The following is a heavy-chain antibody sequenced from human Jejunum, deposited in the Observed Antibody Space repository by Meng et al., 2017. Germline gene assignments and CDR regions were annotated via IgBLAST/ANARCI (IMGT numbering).Heavy chain of an antibody. V-gene: IGHV4-34*01. CDR2: VNRKGTT. Sequence: QVQLQQWGAGQLKPSETLSLTCAVYGASIGGYSWSWIGQPPGKEPEWIGEVNRKGTTNYNPSLEGRVSISVDTSKNQFSLTLNSVTAADTAVYYCARPLGYNGVNLGFFQHWGQGTLVTVSS. D-gene: IGHD5-12*01. J-gene: IGHJ1*01. CDR3: ARPLGYNGVNLGFFQH. CDR1: GASIGGYS.